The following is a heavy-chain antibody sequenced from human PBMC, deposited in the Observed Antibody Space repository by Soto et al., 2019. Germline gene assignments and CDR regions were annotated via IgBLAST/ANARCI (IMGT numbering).Heavy chain of an antibody. CDR2: IDDDGSA. CDR3: ARDIPHNWFDA. D-gene: IGHD2-21*01. V-gene: IGHV3-74*01. J-gene: IGHJ5*02. CDR1: GSTFGSYW. Sequence: QLVESGGGLVPPGGSLRISCAASGSTFGSYWMHWVRQAPGKGLVWLSRIDDDGSAVYADSVKGRFTTSRDNAKNTVYLQMNSLRDEDTAVYYCARDIPHNWFDAWGQGTLVTVSS.